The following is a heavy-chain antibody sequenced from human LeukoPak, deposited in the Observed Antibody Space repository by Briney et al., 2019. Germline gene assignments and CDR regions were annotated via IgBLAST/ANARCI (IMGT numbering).Heavy chain of an antibody. CDR2: IYYSGST. CDR1: GGSISSNSYY. J-gene: IGHJ4*02. CDR3: ASGYYDRRSYY. Sequence: PSETLSLTCTVSGGSISSNSYYWGWIRQPPGKGLEWIGSIYYSGSTYYNPSLKSRVTISVDTSKNQFSLKLSSVTAADTAVYYCASGYYDRRSYYWGQGTLVTVSS. V-gene: IGHV4-39*01. D-gene: IGHD3-22*01.